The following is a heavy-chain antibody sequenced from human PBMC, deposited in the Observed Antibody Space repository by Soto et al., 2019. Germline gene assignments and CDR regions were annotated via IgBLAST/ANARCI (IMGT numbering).Heavy chain of an antibody. CDR2: INPNGGT. CDR1: GYTLTDNY. J-gene: IGHJ4*02. D-gene: IGHD4-17*01. Sequence: QVQLVQSGAEVKRPGASVKVSCKASGYTLTDNYMHWVREAPGQGLEWMGWINPNGGTNYAQKFQGRVTMPRDTSISTADMELIRLRSDDTAVYYCARSLTTLTTLLDYWGQGPLVTVSS. V-gene: IGHV1-2*02. CDR3: ARSLTTLTTLLDY.